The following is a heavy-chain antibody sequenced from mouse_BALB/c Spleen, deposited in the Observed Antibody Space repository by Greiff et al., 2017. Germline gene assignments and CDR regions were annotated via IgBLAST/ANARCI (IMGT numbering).Heavy chain of an antibody. CDR3: ARNLITTVYYFDY. CDR1: GFTFSSFG. Sequence: EVKLMESGGGLVQPGGSRKLSCAASGFTFSSFGMHWVRQAPEKGLEWVAYISSGSSTIYYADTVKGRFTISRDNPKNTLFLQMTSLRSEDTAMYYCARNLITTVYYFDYWGQGTTLTVSS. J-gene: IGHJ2*01. V-gene: IGHV5-17*02. CDR2: ISSGSSTI. D-gene: IGHD1-1*01.